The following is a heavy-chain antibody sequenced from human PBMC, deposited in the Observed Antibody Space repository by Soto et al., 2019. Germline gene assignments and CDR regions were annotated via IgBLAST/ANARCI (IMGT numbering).Heavy chain of an antibody. Sequence: PGESLKVSCKVSGYSFACYLIGWVRQMPGKGLDWMGVIYPGDSDTRYSPSFHGQVTISADKSISTAYLQWSSLKASDTAMYFCARLPGVRGVFDGFNVWGQGTMVTVSS. V-gene: IGHV5-51*01. CDR1: GYSFACYL. CDR2: IYPGDSDT. D-gene: IGHD3-10*01. CDR3: ARLPGVRGVFDGFNV. J-gene: IGHJ3*01.